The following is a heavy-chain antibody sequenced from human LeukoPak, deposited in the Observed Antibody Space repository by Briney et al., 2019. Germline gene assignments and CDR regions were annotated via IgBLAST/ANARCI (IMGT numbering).Heavy chain of an antibody. D-gene: IGHD2-15*01. CDR3: AKDHVLLPDY. CDR1: GFTFSSYW. CDR2: ISGSGGST. J-gene: IGHJ4*02. Sequence: GGSLRLSCAASGFTFSSYWMHWVRQAPGKGLEWVSVISGSGGSTDYADSVEGRFTISRDNSKNTLYLQMNSLRAEDTAVYYCAKDHVLLPDYWGQGTLVTVSS. V-gene: IGHV3-23*01.